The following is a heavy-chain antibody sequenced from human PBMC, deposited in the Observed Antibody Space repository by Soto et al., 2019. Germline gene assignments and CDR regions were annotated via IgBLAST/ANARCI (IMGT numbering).Heavy chain of an antibody. D-gene: IGHD3-22*01. J-gene: IGHJ4*02. CDR1: GFTFRNSA. CDR3: VFPSSGKYFFDD. Sequence: PGGSLRLSCAASGFTFRNSAMNWVRQAPGKGLEWVSAISGSGGSTYYADSVKGRSTISRDNSKNTLYLQMNSLRAEDTAVYYCVFPSSGKYFFDDWGQGALVTVSS. CDR2: ISGSGGST. V-gene: IGHV3-23*01.